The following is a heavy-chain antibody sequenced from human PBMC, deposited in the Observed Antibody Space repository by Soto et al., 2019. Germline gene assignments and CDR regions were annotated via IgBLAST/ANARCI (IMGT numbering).Heavy chain of an antibody. V-gene: IGHV2-5*02. Sequence: SGPTPVNPTQTLTLTCTFSGFSFSVNGVAVGWIRQPPGQALEWLALIYWDDDQRYNPSLKDRLTITKDTSRNQVVLTMTNMDPVDTATYYCAHKRDVSRGFKYWGQGTLVTVSS. CDR3: AHKRDVSRGFKY. D-gene: IGHD3-10*01. J-gene: IGHJ4*02. CDR1: GFSFSVNGVA. CDR2: IYWDDDQ.